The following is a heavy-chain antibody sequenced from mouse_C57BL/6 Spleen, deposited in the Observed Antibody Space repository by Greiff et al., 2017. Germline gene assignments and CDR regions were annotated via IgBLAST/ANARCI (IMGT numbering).Heavy chain of an antibody. V-gene: IGHV14-1*01. D-gene: IGHD2-1*01. CDR2: IDPEDGDT. J-gene: IGHJ4*01. Sequence: EVQLQQSGAELVRPGASVKLSCTASGFNIKDYYMHWVKQRPEQGLEWIGRIDPEDGDTEYAPKFQGKATMTADTSSNTAYLQLSSLTSEDTAVYYCTTYGNYNYYAMDYWGQGTSVTVSS. CDR1: GFNIKDYY. CDR3: TTYGNYNYYAMDY.